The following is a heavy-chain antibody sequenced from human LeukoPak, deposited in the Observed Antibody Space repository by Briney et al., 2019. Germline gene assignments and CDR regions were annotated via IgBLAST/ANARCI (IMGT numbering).Heavy chain of an antibody. D-gene: IGHD3-22*01. CDR2: ISGSGGGT. V-gene: IGHV3-23*01. CDR1: GITLSNYG. CDR3: AKRGVVIRVILVGFHKEAYYFDS. Sequence: GGSLRLSCEVSGITLSNYGMSWVRQAPGKGLEWVAGISGSGGGTNYAESVKGRFTISRVNSKNTLYLQMNSLRAEDTAVYFCAKRGVVIRVILVGFHKEAYYFDSWGQGALVSVSS. J-gene: IGHJ4*02.